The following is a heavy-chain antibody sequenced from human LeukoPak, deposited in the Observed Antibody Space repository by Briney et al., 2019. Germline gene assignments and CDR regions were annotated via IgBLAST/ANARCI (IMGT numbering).Heavy chain of an antibody. Sequence: GGSLRLSCAASGFTFSTYSMNWVRQAPGKGLEWVSYITSSSSSIYYADSVKGRFTISRDNSRNTLYLQMNSLRAEDTAVYYCAKDYLGSSGYSYYFDYWGQGTLVTVSS. CDR2: ITSSSSSI. V-gene: IGHV3-48*01. CDR3: AKDYLGSSGYSYYFDY. D-gene: IGHD3-22*01. J-gene: IGHJ4*02. CDR1: GFTFSTYS.